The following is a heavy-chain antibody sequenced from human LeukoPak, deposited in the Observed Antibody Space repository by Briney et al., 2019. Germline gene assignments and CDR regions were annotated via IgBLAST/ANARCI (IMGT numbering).Heavy chain of an antibody. CDR3: ARSFYDFWSGYYTQRLPDGFDN. V-gene: IGHV4-4*09. D-gene: IGHD3-3*01. Sequence: SETLSLTCTVSGGSISSYYWSWIRQPPGKGLEWIGYICTSGSTNYNPSLKSRVTISVDTSKNQFSLKLSSVTAADTAVYYCARSFYDFWSGYYTQRLPDGFDNWGQGTMVTVSS. J-gene: IGHJ3*02. CDR1: GGSISSYY. CDR2: ICTSGST.